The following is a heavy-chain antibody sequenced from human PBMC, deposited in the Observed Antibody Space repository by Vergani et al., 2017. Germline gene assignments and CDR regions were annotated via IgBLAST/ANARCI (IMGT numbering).Heavy chain of an antibody. J-gene: IGHJ3*02. CDR2: FDPQNLEI. D-gene: IGHD2/OR15-2a*01. CDR3: ASPLEPGGATLRFDALDI. CDR1: GYSLPELS. Sequence: QVQLVQSGAEVKKPGASVKVSCKVSGYSLPELSLQWVRQAPGKGLEWMGGFDPQNLEINYSQKFQGRVSMTQDSSTDTAYMQLSSLRSEDTGVYYCASPLEPGGATLRFDALDIWGQGTMVIVSS. V-gene: IGHV1-24*01.